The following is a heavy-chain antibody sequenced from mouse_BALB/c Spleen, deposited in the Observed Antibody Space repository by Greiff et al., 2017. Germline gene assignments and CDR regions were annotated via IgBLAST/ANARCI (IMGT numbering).Heavy chain of an antibody. CDR1: GYTFTSYY. CDR3: TREGNGYYAWFAY. V-gene: IGHV1S81*02. CDR2: INPSNGGT. Sequence: QVQLQQSGAELVKPGASVKLSCKASGYTFTSYYMYWVKQRPGQGLEWIGEINPSNGGTNFNEKFKSKATLTVDKSSSTAYMQLSSLTSEDSAVYYCTREGNGYYAWFAYWGQGTLVTVSA. J-gene: IGHJ3*01. D-gene: IGHD2-3*01.